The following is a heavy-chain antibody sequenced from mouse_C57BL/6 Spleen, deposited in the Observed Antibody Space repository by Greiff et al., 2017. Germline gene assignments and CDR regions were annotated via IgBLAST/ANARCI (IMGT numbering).Heavy chain of an antibody. CDR3: ERYGTVVAKYPCYYAMDY. CDR1: GYAFSSSW. V-gene: IGHV1-82*01. D-gene: IGHD1-1*01. CDR2: IYPGDGDT. J-gene: IGHJ4*01. Sequence: QVQLQQSGPELVKPGASVKISCKASGYAFSSSWMNWVKQRPGQGLEWIGRIYPGDGDTNYNGKFKGKATLTADTSSSTAYMQLSSLTSEDSAVYFCERYGTVVAKYPCYYAMDYWGQGTSVTVSS.